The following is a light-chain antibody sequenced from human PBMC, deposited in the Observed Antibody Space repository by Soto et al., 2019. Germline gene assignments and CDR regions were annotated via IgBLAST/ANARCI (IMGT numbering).Light chain of an antibody. V-gene: IGLV2-23*02. CDR1: SSDVGSYNL. CDR3: CSYAGRDTLV. J-gene: IGLJ3*02. CDR2: EVS. Sequence: QSALTQPASVSGSPGQSITTSCTGTSSDVGSYNLVSWYQQHPDKPPKLMIYEVSKQPSGISNRFSGSKSGNTASLTLSGLQAEDEADYYCCSYAGRDTLVFGGGTKLTVL.